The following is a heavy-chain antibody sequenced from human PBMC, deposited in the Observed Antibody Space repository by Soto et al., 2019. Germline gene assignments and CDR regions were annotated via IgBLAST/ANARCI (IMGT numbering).Heavy chain of an antibody. Sequence: GGSLRLSCKVSGFTFGDYAMSWVRQAPGKGLEWVGFIRSKVYGGATEYAASVEGRFRMSRDDSKSIAYLQMNSLKTEDTAVYHCAKDRVGGTFYTPLAFWGQGTLVTVSS. D-gene: IGHD1-7*01. V-gene: IGHV3-49*04. CDR2: IRSKVYGGAT. CDR3: AKDRVGGTFYTPLAF. CDR1: GFTFGDYA. J-gene: IGHJ4*02.